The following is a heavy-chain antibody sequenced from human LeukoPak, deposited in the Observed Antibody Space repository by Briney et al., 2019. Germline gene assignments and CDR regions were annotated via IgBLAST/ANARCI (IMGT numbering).Heavy chain of an antibody. J-gene: IGHJ4*02. CDR2: ISSSGSTI. V-gene: IGHV3-48*03. D-gene: IGHD2/OR15-2a*01. CDR1: GFTFSSYE. CDR3: ARAWNSYFDY. Sequence: GGSLRLSCAASGFTFSSYEMNWVRQAPGKGLEWVSYISSSGSTIYYADSVKGRFTISRDNAKNSLYLQMNSLRADDTAVYYCARAWNSYFDYWGQGTLVTVSS.